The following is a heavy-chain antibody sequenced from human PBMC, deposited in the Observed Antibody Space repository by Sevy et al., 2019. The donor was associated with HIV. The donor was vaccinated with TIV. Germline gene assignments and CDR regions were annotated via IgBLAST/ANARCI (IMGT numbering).Heavy chain of an antibody. CDR2: IFSGGST. V-gene: IGHV3-53*01. CDR1: GFTVSSNY. Sequence: GGSLRRSCAVSGFTVSSNYMTWVRQAPGKGLEWVSVIFSGGSTYYADSVKGRFTISRDNSRNTLSLQMNSLRAEDTAVYYCARGMILEGSWCGMDVWGQGTTVTVSS. D-gene: IGHD3-3*01. CDR3: ARGMILEGSWCGMDV. J-gene: IGHJ6*02.